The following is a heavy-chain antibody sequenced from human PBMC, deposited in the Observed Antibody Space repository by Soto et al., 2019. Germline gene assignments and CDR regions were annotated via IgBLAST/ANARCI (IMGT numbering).Heavy chain of an antibody. V-gene: IGHV4-59*01. Sequence: QVQLQESGPGLVKPSETLSLTCTVSGGPIGSYYWSWIRRSPGKGLEWIGCVHYSDGTNYNPSLKRQVTISQDRTKNQCSLRLTSVTAADTAVYYCARTEASSWSFFYYGIDVWGQGTTVAVYS. CDR1: GGPIGSYY. D-gene: IGHD6-13*01. J-gene: IGHJ6*02. CDR2: VHYSDGT. CDR3: ARTEASSWSFFYYGIDV.